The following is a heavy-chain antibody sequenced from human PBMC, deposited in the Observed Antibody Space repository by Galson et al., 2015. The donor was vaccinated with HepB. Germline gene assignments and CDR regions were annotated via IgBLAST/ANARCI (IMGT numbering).Heavy chain of an antibody. CDR2: ITGSSSFL. Sequence: SLILSCAASGVTFNHYGMNWVRQAPGKGLEWVSSITGSSSFLQYADSVKGRFTISRDNAHNSLFLQLNSLRAEDSAVYYCARDLKAGGYNHGTNWFDPWGQGTLVTVSS. CDR1: GVTFNHYG. D-gene: IGHD5-18*01. V-gene: IGHV3-21*01. CDR3: ARDLKAGGYNHGTNWFDP. J-gene: IGHJ5*02.